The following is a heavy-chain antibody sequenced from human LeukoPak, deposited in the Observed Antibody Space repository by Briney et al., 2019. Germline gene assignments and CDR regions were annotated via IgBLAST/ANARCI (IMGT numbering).Heavy chain of an antibody. V-gene: IGHV4-38-2*01. D-gene: IGHD6-6*01. CDR3: ARNEYSSQGPDDY. CDR1: GYSINRGYY. CDR2: SYHSGST. J-gene: IGHJ4*02. Sequence: AETVSLTCAVSGYSINRGYYWGWSRPPPGKGLEGVGRSYHSGSTYYKPSLKRRVTISGDTAKNNFSLKLSSVTAADTAVYYCARNEYSSQGPDDYWGQGTLVTVSS.